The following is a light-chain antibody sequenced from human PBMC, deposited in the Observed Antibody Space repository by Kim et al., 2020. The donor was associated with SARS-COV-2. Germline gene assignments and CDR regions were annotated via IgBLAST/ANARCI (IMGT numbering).Light chain of an antibody. Sequence: QSITISCAGTSSYIGHYDFVSWYQQHPGKAPKLMVYDVRNRPSGVSSRFSGSKSGNTASLTIFGLQTEDEATYYCSSYTSSNIPYVFGSGTKVTVL. CDR1: SSYIGHYDF. CDR3: SSYTSSNIPYV. J-gene: IGLJ1*01. V-gene: IGLV2-14*03. CDR2: DVR.